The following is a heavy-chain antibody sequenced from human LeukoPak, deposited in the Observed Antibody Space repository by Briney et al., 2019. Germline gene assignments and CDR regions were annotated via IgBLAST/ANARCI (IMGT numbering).Heavy chain of an antibody. J-gene: IGHJ6*02. CDR3: ARDAMVASPGLYYYGMDV. CDR1: GYTFTSYA. D-gene: IGHD2-15*01. V-gene: IGHV1-3*01. Sequence: GASVKVSFKASGYTFTSYAMHWVRQAPGQRLEWMGWINAGNGNTKYSQKFQGRVTITRDTSASTAYMELSSLRSEDTAVYYCARDAMVASPGLYYYGMDVWGQGATVTVSS. CDR2: INAGNGNT.